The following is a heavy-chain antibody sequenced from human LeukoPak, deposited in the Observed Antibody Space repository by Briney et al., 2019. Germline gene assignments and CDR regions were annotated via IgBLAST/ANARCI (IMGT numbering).Heavy chain of an antibody. J-gene: IGHJ4*02. CDR1: GGSISSGGYS. CDR3: ARVPRGSYGLGFDY. V-gene: IGHV4-30-2*01. Sequence: PSETLSLTCAVSGGSISSGGYSWSWIRQPPGKGLEWIGYIYHSGSTYYNPSLKSRVTISVDRSKNQLSLKLSSVTAADTAVYYCARVPRGSYGLGFDYWGQGTLVTVSS. CDR2: IYHSGST. D-gene: IGHD1-26*01.